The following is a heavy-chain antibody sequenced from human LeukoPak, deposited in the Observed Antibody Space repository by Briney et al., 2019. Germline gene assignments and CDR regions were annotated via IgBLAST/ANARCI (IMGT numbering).Heavy chain of an antibody. Sequence: SETLSLTCTVSGGSISSYYWSWIRQPPGKGLEWIGYIYYSGSTNYNPSLKSRVTISVDTSKNQFSLKLSSVTAADTAVYYCARVSIAAAGDYYYYGMDVWGQGTTVTV. V-gene: IGHV4-59*01. D-gene: IGHD6-13*01. J-gene: IGHJ6*02. CDR2: IYYSGST. CDR3: ARVSIAAAGDYYYYGMDV. CDR1: GGSISSYY.